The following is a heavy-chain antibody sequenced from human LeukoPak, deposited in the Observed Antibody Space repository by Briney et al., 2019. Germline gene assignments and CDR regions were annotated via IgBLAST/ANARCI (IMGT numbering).Heavy chain of an antibody. D-gene: IGHD2-2*01. Sequence: PGGSLRLSCAASGFTFSRYSMHWVRQAPGKGLEWVSSISSSSSYIYYADSVKGRFTISRDNAKNSLYLQMNSLRAEDTAVYYCAGLLSRKPPRLNWFDPWGQGTLVTVSS. J-gene: IGHJ5*02. CDR1: GFTFSRYS. CDR3: AGLLSRKPPRLNWFDP. CDR2: ISSSSSYI. V-gene: IGHV3-21*01.